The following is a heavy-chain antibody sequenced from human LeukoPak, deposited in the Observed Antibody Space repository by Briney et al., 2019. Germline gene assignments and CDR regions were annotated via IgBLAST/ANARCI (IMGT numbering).Heavy chain of an antibody. V-gene: IGHV1-2*06. D-gene: IGHD2-21*02. J-gene: IGHJ5*02. CDR3: ARVLAYCGGDCYSVRDNWFDP. Sequence: ASVKVSCKASGYTFTGYYMHWVRQAPGQGLEWMGRINPNSGGTNYAQKFQGRVTMTRDTSTSTAYMELSRLRSDDTAVYYCARVLAYCGGDCYSVRDNWFDPWGQGTLVTVSS. CDR1: GYTFTGYY. CDR2: INPNSGGT.